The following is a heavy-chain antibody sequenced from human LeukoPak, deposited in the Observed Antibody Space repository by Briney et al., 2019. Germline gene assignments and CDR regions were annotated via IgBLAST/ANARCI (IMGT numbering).Heavy chain of an antibody. CDR1: GFTFGSHA. J-gene: IGHJ4*02. CDR2: IFGSGGSP. Sequence: GGSLRLSCEASGFTFGSHAMYWVRQAPGKGLEWVAGIFGSGGSPHYADPVKGRFTISRDNSRNTVYLQSNSLRAEDTAVYYCGKTTVGYSSGQKPAWPVDYWGQGTLVTVSS. V-gene: IGHV3-23*01. D-gene: IGHD5-18*01. CDR3: GKTTVGYSSGQKPAWPVDY.